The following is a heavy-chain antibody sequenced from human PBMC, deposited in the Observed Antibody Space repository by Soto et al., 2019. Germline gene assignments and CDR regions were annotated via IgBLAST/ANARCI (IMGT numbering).Heavy chain of an antibody. Sequence: GASVKVSCKASGGTFSSYAISWVRQAPGQGLEWMGGIIPIFGTANYAQKFQGRVTITADESTSTAYMELSSLRSEDTAVYYCARPGNIDDSSGYYYGRFDYWGQGTLVTVSS. J-gene: IGHJ4*02. CDR3: ARPGNIDDSSGYYYGRFDY. CDR1: GGTFSSYA. CDR2: IIPIFGTA. D-gene: IGHD3-22*01. V-gene: IGHV1-69*13.